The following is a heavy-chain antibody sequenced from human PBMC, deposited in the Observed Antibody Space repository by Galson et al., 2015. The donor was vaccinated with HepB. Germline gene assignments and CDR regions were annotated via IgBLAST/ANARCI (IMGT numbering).Heavy chain of an antibody. J-gene: IGHJ4*02. D-gene: IGHD6-19*01. CDR2: IWHDGSHK. CDR1: RFPFSSYG. V-gene: IGHV3-33*03. CDR3: ASGSYASGWFLDY. Sequence: SLRLSCAASRFPFSSYGMHWVRQAPGKGLEWVAVIWHDGSHKYYADSVKGRFTISRDNSKNTLYLQMDSLRAEDTAVYHCASGSYASGWFLDYWGQGTLVIVSS.